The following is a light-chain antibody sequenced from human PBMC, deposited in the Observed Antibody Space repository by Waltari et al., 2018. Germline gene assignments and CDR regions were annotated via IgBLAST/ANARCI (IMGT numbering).Light chain of an antibody. CDR3: QQYNNWPTWT. V-gene: IGKV3-15*01. CDR2: GAS. CDR1: QSVSSN. Sequence: EIVTTQSPATLSVSPGERSTISGRASQSVSSNLAWYQQKPGQAPRLLIYGASTRANGIPARFSGSGAGTEFTLTISSLQSEDFAVYYCQQYNNWPTWTFGQGTKVEIK. J-gene: IGKJ1*01.